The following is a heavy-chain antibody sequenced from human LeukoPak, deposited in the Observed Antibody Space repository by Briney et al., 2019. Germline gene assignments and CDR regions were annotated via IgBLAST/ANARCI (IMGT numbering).Heavy chain of an antibody. CDR3: VKDHKSGRLFDF. J-gene: IGHJ4*02. V-gene: IGHV3-23*01. Sequence: GGSLRLSCVTSGFTFSNIGMNWVRQAPGKGLEWVAAIPGRGDYTYYADSLRGRFSISRDNSKSTLYLQMISLRAEDTAIYYCVKDHKSGRLFDFWGQGTLVTVSS. CDR2: IPGRGDYT. CDR1: GFTFSNIG.